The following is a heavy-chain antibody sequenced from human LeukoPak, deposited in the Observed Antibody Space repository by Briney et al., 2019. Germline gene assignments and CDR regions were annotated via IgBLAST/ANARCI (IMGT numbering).Heavy chain of an antibody. CDR2: INPSGGST. J-gene: IGHJ4*02. D-gene: IGHD2/OR15-2a*01. V-gene: IGHV1-46*01. CDR1: GYTFTSYY. CDR3: ARDLSSEGYFDY. Sequence: GASVKVSCKASGYTFTSYYMHWVRQAPGQGLEWMGIINPSGGSTSYAQKFQGRVTTTRDTSTSTVYMELSSLRSEDTAVYYCARDLSSEGYFDYWGQGTLVTVSS.